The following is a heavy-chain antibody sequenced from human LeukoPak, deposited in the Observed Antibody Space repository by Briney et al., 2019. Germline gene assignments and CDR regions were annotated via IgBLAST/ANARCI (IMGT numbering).Heavy chain of an antibody. CDR3: ARDQYSSGWYDAFDI. CDR1: GFTFSSYW. V-gene: IGHV3-74*01. J-gene: IGHJ3*02. CDR2: INSDGSST. D-gene: IGHD6-19*01. Sequence: PGGSLRLSCAASGFTFSSYWMHWVRHAPGKGLVWVSRINSDGSSTSYADSVKGRFTISRDNAKNTLYLQMNSLRAEDTAVYYCARDQYSSGWYDAFDIWGQGTMVTVSS.